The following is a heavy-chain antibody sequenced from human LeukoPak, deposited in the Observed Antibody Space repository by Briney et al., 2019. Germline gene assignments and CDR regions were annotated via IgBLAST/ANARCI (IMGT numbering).Heavy chain of an antibody. CDR2: IYYSGST. CDR1: GGSISSSSYY. J-gene: IGHJ5*02. Sequence: PSEALSLTCTVSGGSISSSSYYRGWIRQPPGKGLEWIGSIYYSGSTYYNPSLKSRVTISVDTSKNQFSLKLSSVTAADTAVYYCARRLLWFGANFDPWGQGTLVTVSS. D-gene: IGHD3-10*01. CDR3: ARRLLWFGANFDP. V-gene: IGHV4-39*01.